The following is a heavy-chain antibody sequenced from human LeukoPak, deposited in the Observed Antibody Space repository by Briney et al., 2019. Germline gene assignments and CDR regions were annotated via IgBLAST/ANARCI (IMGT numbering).Heavy chain of an antibody. J-gene: IGHJ6*02. CDR3: ARDHEGDYYYYGMDV. Sequence: GGSLRLSCAASGFTSSSYAMHWVRQAPGKGLEWVAVISYDGSNKYYADSVKGRFTISRDNSKNTLYLQMNSLRAEDTAVYYCARDHEGDYYYYGMDVWGQGTTVTVSS. CDR2: ISYDGSNK. CDR1: GFTSSSYA. V-gene: IGHV3-30*04.